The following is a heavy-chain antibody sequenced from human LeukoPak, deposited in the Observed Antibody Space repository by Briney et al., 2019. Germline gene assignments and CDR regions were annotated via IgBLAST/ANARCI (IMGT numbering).Heavy chain of an antibody. D-gene: IGHD3-22*01. V-gene: IGHV1-8*01. J-gene: IGHJ6*03. Sequence: ASVKVSCKASGYTFSSYDINWVRQATGQGPEWMGWMNPNSGNTGYAQKFQGRVTMTRDTSISTAYMELSRLRSDDTAVYYCAKDRIDYYDSSGPPGYMDVWGKGTTVTVSS. CDR2: MNPNSGNT. CDR1: GYTFSSYD. CDR3: AKDRIDYYDSSGPPGYMDV.